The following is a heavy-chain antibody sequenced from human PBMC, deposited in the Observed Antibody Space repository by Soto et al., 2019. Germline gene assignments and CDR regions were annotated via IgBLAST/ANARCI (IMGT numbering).Heavy chain of an antibody. CDR3: AQDQLEEVGICWFDT. CDR2: ISAYNGNT. D-gene: IGHD6-13*01. Sequence: ASVKVSCKASGYTFTSYGISWVRQAPGQGLEWMGWISAYNGNTNYAQKLQGRVTMTTDTSTSTAYMELRSLRSDDTAVYYCAQDQLEEVGICWFDTGGQGTLVTVS. V-gene: IGHV1-18*04. CDR1: GYTFTSYG. J-gene: IGHJ5*02.